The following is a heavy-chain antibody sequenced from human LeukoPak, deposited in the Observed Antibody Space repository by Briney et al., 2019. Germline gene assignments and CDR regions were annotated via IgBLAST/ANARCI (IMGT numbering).Heavy chain of an antibody. V-gene: IGHV3-23*05. CDR2: IFDSGAPS. D-gene: IGHD3-16*01. CDR1: GFSFSRHA. CDR3: TKAVGGGRDAYDV. Sequence: GSLRLSRVASGFSFSRHAMNWVRQAPGKAPEWVSSIFDSGAPSYYADSVKGRFTISRDNSGNTFYLQMENLRAEDSATYYCTKAVGGGRDAYDVWGLGTRVIVSS. J-gene: IGHJ3*01.